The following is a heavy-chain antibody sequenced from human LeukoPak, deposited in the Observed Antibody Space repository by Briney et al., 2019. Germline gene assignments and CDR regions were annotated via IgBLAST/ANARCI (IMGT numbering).Heavy chain of an antibody. J-gene: IGHJ4*02. V-gene: IGHV3-64*04. CDR2: ISSNGGST. CDR1: GFTFSSYA. D-gene: IGHD3-3*01. Sequence: GGSLRLSCSASGFTFSSYAMHWVRQAPGKGLEYVSAISSNGGSTYYADSVKGRFTISRDNSKNTLYLQMNSLRAEDTAVYYCAGGEYDFWSGYYLGGLYWGQGTLVTVSS. CDR3: AGGEYDFWSGYYLGGLY.